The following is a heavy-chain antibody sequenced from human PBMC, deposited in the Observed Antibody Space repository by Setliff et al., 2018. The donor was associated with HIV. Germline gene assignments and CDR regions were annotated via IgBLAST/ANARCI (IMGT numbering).Heavy chain of an antibody. CDR1: GFTFSNYW. Sequence: SCAASGFTFSNYWMSWVRQAPGKGLEWVANIKQDGSEKYYVDSVKGRFTISRDNAKNSLYLQMNSLRAEDTAVYYCARPIAAAGLFDSWGQGTLVTVSS. CDR2: IKQDGSEK. J-gene: IGHJ4*02. CDR3: ARPIAAAGLFDS. V-gene: IGHV3-7*01. D-gene: IGHD6-13*01.